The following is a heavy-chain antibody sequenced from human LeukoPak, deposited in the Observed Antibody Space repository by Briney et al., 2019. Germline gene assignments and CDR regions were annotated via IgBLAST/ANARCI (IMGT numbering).Heavy chain of an antibody. CDR1: GGSISSSSYY. V-gene: IGHV4-39*07. D-gene: IGHD1-14*01. Sequence: SETLSLTCTVSGGSISSSSYYWGWIRQPPGKGLEWIGSIYYSGSTYYNPSLKSRVTISVDTSKNQFSLKLSSVTAADTAVYYCARGNPDRHYFDYWGQGTLVTVSS. J-gene: IGHJ4*02. CDR2: IYYSGST. CDR3: ARGNPDRHYFDY.